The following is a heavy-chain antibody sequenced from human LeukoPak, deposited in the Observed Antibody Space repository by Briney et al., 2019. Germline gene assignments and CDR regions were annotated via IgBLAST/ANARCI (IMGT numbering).Heavy chain of an antibody. CDR2: INHSGST. CDR3: AGDHSGSFQY. Sequence: SETLSLTCAVYGGSFSGYYWSWIRQPPGKGLEWIGEINHSGSTYYNPSLKSRVTISVDTSKNQFSLRLSSVTAADTAVYYCAGDHSGSFQYWGQGTLVTVSS. J-gene: IGHJ4*02. D-gene: IGHD1-26*01. V-gene: IGHV4-34*01. CDR1: GGSFSGYY.